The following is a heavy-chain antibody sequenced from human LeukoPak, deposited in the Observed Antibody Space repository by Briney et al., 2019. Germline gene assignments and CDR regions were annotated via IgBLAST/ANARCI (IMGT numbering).Heavy chain of an antibody. V-gene: IGHV4-59*12. CDR2: IYYSGST. CDR3: AKDRKRKYYYDSSGYYPVGY. D-gene: IGHD3-22*01. CDR1: GGSISSYY. J-gene: IGHJ4*02. Sequence: ASETLSLTCTVSGGSISSYYWSWIRQPPGKGLEWIGYIYYSGSTNYNPSLKSRVTISVDTSKNQFSLKLSSVTAADTAVYYCAKDRKRKYYYDSSGYYPVGYWGQGTLVTVSS.